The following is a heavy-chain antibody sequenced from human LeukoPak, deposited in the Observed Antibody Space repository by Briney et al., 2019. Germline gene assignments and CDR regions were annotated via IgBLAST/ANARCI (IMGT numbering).Heavy chain of an antibody. CDR3: AREFRKPSTGD. CDR2: IKSDGSGT. Sequence: GRSLRLSCAASGFTLSSYWMHWVRQAPGKGLVWVSRIKSDGSGTTYADSVKGRFTISRDNAKNTLYLQMNSLRAEDTAVYFCAREFRKPSTGDWGQGTLVTVSS. J-gene: IGHJ4*02. V-gene: IGHV3-74*01. CDR1: GFTLSSYW. D-gene: IGHD1-14*01.